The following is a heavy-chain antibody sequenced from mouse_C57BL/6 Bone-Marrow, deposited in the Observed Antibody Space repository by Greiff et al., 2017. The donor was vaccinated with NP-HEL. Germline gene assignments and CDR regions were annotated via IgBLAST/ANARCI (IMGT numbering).Heavy chain of an antibody. CDR1: GYTFTSYW. CDR3: ARGARYGSSPYYAMDY. CDR2: IDPSDSYT. D-gene: IGHD1-1*01. Sequence: VQLQQPGAELVMPGASVKLSCKASGYTFTSYWMHWVKQRPGQGLEWIGEIDPSDSYTNYNQKFKGKSTLTVDKSSSTAYMQLSSLTSEDAAVYYCARGARYGSSPYYAMDYWGQGTSVTVSS. J-gene: IGHJ4*01. V-gene: IGHV1-69*01.